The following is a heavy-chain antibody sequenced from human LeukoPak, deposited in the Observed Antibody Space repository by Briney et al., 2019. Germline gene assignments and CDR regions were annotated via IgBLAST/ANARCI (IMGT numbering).Heavy chain of an antibody. CDR1: GFAFRSNW. V-gene: IGHV3-74*01. CDR3: ARTDVFDI. Sequence: PGGSLRLSCTASGFAFRSNWMHWVRHAPGKGLVWVSRIKSDGSSTSYADSVKGRFTISRDNPKNTMYLQMNSLRAEDTAVYYCARTDVFDIWGQGTMVTVSS. CDR2: IKSDGSST. J-gene: IGHJ3*02.